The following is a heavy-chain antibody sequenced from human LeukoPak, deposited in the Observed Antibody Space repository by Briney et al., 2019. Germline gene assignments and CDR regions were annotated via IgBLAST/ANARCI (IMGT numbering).Heavy chain of an antibody. V-gene: IGHV3-23*01. D-gene: IGHD4-17*01. CDR3: AKLLTTVTTTEY. J-gene: IGHJ4*02. CDR2: ISGSGSST. Sequence: GGSLRLSCAASGFTFGSSAMSWVRQAPGKGLEWVSAISGSGSSTYYSDSVKGRFTISRGNSKNTLYLQMHSLRAEDTAVYSCAKLLTTVTTTEYWGQGTLVTVSS. CDR1: GFTFGSSA.